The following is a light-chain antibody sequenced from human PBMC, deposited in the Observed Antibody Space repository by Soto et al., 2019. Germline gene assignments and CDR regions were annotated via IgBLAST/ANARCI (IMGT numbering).Light chain of an antibody. CDR1: SSDVGGYNY. J-gene: IGLJ1*01. Sequence: QSVLTQPASVSGSPGQSITISCTGTSSDVGGYNYVSWYQQHPGKAPKLMIYEVSNRPSGVSNRFSGSKSGNTASLTISGLQAEDEADYYCSSYTSSSTLDPSYVFGTGTKLTVL. CDR2: EVS. CDR3: SSYTSSSTLDPSYV. V-gene: IGLV2-14*01.